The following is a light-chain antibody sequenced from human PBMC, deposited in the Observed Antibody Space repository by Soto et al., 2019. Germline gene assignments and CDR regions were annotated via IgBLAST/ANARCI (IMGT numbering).Light chain of an antibody. J-gene: IGKJ5*01. V-gene: IGKV3-11*01. CDR2: DAS. Sequence: EIVLTQSPATLSLSPGERVTLSCRASQSVRKYLGWYQQKPGQAPRLLIYDASNRATDIPPRFSGSGSGTDFTLTISALEPEDLAVYYCQQRYNWPWTFGQGTRLENK. CDR1: QSVRKY. CDR3: QQRYNWPWT.